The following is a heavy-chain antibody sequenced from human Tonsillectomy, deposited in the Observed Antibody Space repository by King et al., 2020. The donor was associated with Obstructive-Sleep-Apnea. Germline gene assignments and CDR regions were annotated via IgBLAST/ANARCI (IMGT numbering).Heavy chain of an antibody. CDR2: ISYTENT. J-gene: IGHJ4*02. V-gene: IGHV4-59*08. CDR1: GGSISSYY. Sequence: QLQESGLGLVKPSETLSLTCIVSGGSISSYYWSWFRQPPGKGLEWIGYISYTENTSFNPSLKSRVTLSVDTSKNQFSLKLNSVTAADTAVYYCARHSRKWEVLYFGFDLWGLGTLVTVSS. CDR3: ARHSRKWEVLYFGFDL. D-gene: IGHD1-26*01.